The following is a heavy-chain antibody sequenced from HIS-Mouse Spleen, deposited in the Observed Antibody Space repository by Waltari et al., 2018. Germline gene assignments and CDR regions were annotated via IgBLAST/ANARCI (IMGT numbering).Heavy chain of an antibody. D-gene: IGHD2-2*03. CDR2: IYYSGST. Sequence: QVQLQESGPGLVKPSETLSLTCTVSGGSISSYYWSWIRQPPGKGLEWIGYIYYSGSTNYNPSLKSRVTISVDTSKNQFSLKLSSVTAADTAVYYCARLGYCSSTSCYYFDYWGQGTLVTVSS. J-gene: IGHJ4*02. V-gene: IGHV4-59*08. CDR1: GGSISSYY. CDR3: ARLGYCSSTSCYYFDY.